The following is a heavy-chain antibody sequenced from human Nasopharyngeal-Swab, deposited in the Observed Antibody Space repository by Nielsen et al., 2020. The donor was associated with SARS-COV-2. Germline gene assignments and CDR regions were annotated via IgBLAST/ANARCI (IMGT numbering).Heavy chain of an antibody. CDR3: AREPDSSGWYATSNWFDP. D-gene: IGHD6-19*01. J-gene: IGHJ5*02. CDR2: ISSSGSTI. V-gene: IGHV3-11*01. Sequence: GGSLRLSCAASGFTFSDYYMSWIRQAPGKGLEWVSYISSSGSTIYYADSVKGRFTISRDNAKNSLYLQMNSLRAEDTAVYYCAREPDSSGWYATSNWFDPWGQGTLVTVSS. CDR1: GFTFSDYY.